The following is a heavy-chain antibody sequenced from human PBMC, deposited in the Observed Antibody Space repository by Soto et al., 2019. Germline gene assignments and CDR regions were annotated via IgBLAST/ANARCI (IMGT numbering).Heavy chain of an antibody. CDR2: INPNSGGT. V-gene: IGHV1-2*04. D-gene: IGHD3-16*02. Sequence: GASVKVSCKASGYTFTGYYMHWVRQAPGQGLEWMGWINPNSGGTNYAQKFQGWVTMTRDTSISTAYMELSRLRSDDTAVYYCARPALFRGVIQSDYSYSGMAVWGQGPTVTVS. CDR3: ARPALFRGVIQSDYSYSGMAV. J-gene: IGHJ6*02. CDR1: GYTFTGYY.